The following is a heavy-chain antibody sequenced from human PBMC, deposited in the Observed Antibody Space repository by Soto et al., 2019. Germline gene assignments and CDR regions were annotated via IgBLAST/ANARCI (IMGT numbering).Heavy chain of an antibody. CDR3: AREGSSTWTYHFDF. J-gene: IGHJ4*02. D-gene: IGHD6-13*01. V-gene: IGHV6-1*01. CDR1: GDSVSSSIAA. CDR2: TKYRSKWYT. Sequence: SQTLSLTCAISGDSVSSSIAAWNWVRQSPSRGLEWLGRTKYRSKWYTDYATSVKSRISINPDTSKNQVSLQLNSVTPEDTAVYYCAREGSSTWTYHFDFWGQGILVTVSS.